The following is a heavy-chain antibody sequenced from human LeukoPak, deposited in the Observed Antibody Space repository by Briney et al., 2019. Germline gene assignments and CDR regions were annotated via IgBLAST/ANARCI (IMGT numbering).Heavy chain of an antibody. J-gene: IGHJ6*02. D-gene: IGHD4-17*01. CDR2: IYYSGGT. CDR1: GGSISGYY. V-gene: IGHV4-59*12. Sequence: SETLSLTCTVSGGSISGYYWSWIRQPPGKGLEWIGYIYYSGGTNYNPSLKSRVTISVDTSKNQFSLKLSSVTAADTAVYYCARGYSPLRAYYYGMDVWGQGTTVTVSS. CDR3: ARGYSPLRAYYYGMDV.